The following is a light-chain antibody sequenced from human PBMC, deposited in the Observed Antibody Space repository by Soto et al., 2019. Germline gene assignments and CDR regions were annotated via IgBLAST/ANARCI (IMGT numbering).Light chain of an antibody. CDR2: AAS. V-gene: IGKV3-20*01. Sequence: EIVLTQSPGTLSLSPGERATLSCRASESVSSNLAWYQLKPGQAPRLLIYAASRRATGIPDRFSGSGSGTDFTLTISRLEPEDFAVYYCQQYGSSPWTFGQGTKVDI. CDR1: ESVSSN. J-gene: IGKJ1*01. CDR3: QQYGSSPWT.